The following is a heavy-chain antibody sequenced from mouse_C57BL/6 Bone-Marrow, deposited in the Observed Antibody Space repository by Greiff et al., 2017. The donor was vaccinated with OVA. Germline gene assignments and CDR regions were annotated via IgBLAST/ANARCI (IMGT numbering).Heavy chain of an antibody. D-gene: IGHD2-1*01. V-gene: IGHV1-18*01. Sequence: VHVKQSGPELVKPGASVKIPCKASGYTFTDYNMDWVKQSHGKSLEWIGDINPNNGGTIYNQKFKGKATLTVDKSSSTAYMELRSLTSEDTAVYYCARGGGYGNYVFAYWGEGTLVTVSA. CDR3: ARGGGYGNYVFAY. CDR2: INPNNGGT. J-gene: IGHJ3*01. CDR1: GYTFTDYN.